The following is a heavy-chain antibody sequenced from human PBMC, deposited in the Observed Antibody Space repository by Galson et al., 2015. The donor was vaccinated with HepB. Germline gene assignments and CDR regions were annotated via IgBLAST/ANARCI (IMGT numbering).Heavy chain of an antibody. CDR2: INTGKGNT. CDR1: GYSITTYN. CDR3: ARAPRIAFGDLMQPLTS. D-gene: IGHD3-10*01. V-gene: IGHV1-3*04. Sequence: SVKVSCKASGYSITTYNMHWVRQAPGQRLEWMGWINTGKGNTKYSQRFQGRVTITRDTSANTAYVELRSLRSEDTAVYYCARAPRIAFGDLMQPLTSWGLGTLVTVSS. J-gene: IGHJ5*02.